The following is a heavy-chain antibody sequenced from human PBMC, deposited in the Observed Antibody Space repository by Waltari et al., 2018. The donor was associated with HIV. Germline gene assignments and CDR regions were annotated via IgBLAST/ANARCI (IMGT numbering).Heavy chain of an antibody. CDR1: AFTISRYW. D-gene: IGHD3-3*01. CDR2: INQDGSQK. V-gene: IGHV3-7*03. Sequence: DEQLVESGGGLVQPGESLRLPCAASAFTISRYWMTWVRQPPGKGLEWVANINQDGSQKYYVDSVKGRFNISRDNSRNSIYLQLNNLTAGDTAVYYCAREYYDFWSGYYTTGLDVWGQGTTVIVS. J-gene: IGHJ6*02. CDR3: AREYYDFWSGYYTTGLDV.